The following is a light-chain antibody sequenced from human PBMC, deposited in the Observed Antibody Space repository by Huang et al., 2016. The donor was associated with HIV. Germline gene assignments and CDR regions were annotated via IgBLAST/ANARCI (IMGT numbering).Light chain of an antibody. CDR2: GAS. CDR1: QIINKY. Sequence: DIQMTQAPPSLSAAVGDRVIITCRASQIINKYVNWYQQMPGSAPKLLISGASSLQGGVSSRFSVSGSGTDYTLTIRDLQPEDTATYHCQQSYNIPRTFGQGTLLEI. CDR3: QQSYNIPRT. J-gene: IGKJ2*01. V-gene: IGKV1-39*01.